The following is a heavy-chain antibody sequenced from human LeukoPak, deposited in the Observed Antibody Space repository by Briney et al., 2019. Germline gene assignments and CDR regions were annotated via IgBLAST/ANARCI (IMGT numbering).Heavy chain of an antibody. CDR3: ARVPLHDDSGHYYPH. J-gene: IGHJ1*01. Sequence: GASVKVSCKTSGYTFTSYGMHWVRQAPGQSLEWIGWINGGNGNTKYSEKFQGRVTIIRDTSASTAYMELSSLRSEDTAVYYCARVPLHDDSGHYYPHWGQGTLVTVSS. CDR2: INGGNGNT. CDR1: GYTFTSYG. V-gene: IGHV1-3*01. D-gene: IGHD3-22*01.